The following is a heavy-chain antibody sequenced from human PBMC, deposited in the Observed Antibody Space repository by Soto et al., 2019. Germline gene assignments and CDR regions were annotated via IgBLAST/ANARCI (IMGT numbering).Heavy chain of an antibody. CDR1: GGSISSYY. V-gene: IGHV4-59*13. CDR2: IYYSGST. J-gene: IGHJ4*02. D-gene: IGHD5-18*01. CDR3: ARNRYSYGS. Sequence: SETLSLTCTVPGGSISSYYWSWIRQPPGKGLEWIGYIYYSGSTNYNPSVTSRVTISVDTSKNQFSLKLSSVTAADTAVYYCARNRYSYGSWGQGTLVTVSS.